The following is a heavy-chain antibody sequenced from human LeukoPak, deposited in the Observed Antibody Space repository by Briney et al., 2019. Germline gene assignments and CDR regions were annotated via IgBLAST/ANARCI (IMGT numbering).Heavy chain of an antibody. V-gene: IGHV3-48*03. CDR1: GFTFSSYE. CDR3: ARAGGSYQVFDY. Sequence: GGSLRLSCAASGFTFSSYEMNWVRQAPGKGLEWVSYISSSSGTIYYADSVKGRFTISRDNAKNSLYLQMNSLRAEDTAVYYCARAGGSYQVFDYWGQGTLVTVSS. J-gene: IGHJ4*02. D-gene: IGHD1-26*01. CDR2: ISSSSGTI.